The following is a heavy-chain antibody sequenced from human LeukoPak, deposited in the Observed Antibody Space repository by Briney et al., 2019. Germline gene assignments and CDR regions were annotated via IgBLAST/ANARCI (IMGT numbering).Heavy chain of an antibody. Sequence: PSETLSLTCTVSGGSISSYYWSWIRQPAGKGLEWIGRIYTSGSTNYNPSLKSRVTISVDTSKNQFSLKLSSVTAADTAVYYCARKTSWIVSVYSYGYLQYNWFDPWGQGTLVTVSS. CDR3: ARKTSWIVSVYSYGYLQYNWFDP. D-gene: IGHD5-18*01. J-gene: IGHJ5*02. CDR2: IYTSGST. CDR1: GGSISSYY. V-gene: IGHV4-4*07.